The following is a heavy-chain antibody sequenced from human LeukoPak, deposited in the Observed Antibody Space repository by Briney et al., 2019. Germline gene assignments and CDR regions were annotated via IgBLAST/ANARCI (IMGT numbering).Heavy chain of an antibody. CDR2: IHYRGSTNYNISVDT. J-gene: IGHJ4*02. CDR1: GVSISYSSYY. V-gene: IGHV4-61*05. D-gene: IGHD3-22*01. Sequence: SETLSLTCTVSGVSISYSSYYWSWIRQPPGKGLEWIGYIHYRGSTNYNISVDTNYNPSLKSRVTISVDTSKNQFALNLRSVTAADTAVYFCARGRFDSSGAGDYFDHWGQGTLVTVSS. CDR3: ARGRFDSSGAGDYFDH.